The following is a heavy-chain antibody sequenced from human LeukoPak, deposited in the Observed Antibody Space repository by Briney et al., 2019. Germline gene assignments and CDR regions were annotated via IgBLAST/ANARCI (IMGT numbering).Heavy chain of an antibody. D-gene: IGHD4-23*01. CDR1: GFTFSTYW. Sequence: GGSLRLSCAGSGFTFSTYWMHWVRQVPGKGLVWVSRINTDGSTTDYADSVTGRFTISRDNAKNTLYLQMNSLRAEDTAIYYCSRDLRGNRDYWAQGTLVTVSS. CDR3: SRDLRGNRDY. V-gene: IGHV3-74*01. CDR2: INTDGSTT. J-gene: IGHJ4*02.